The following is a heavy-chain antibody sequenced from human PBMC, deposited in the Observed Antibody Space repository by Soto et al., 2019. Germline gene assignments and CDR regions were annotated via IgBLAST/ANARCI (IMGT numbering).Heavy chain of an antibody. Sequence: QVQLVESGGGVVQPGRSLRLSCAASGFTCSSYGMHWVRQAPGKGLEWVAVISYDGSNKYYADSVKGRFTISRDNSKNTLYLQMNSLRAEDTAVYYSAKGGYSYGFGGTFDYWGQGTLVTVSS. CDR2: ISYDGSNK. CDR1: GFTCSSYG. D-gene: IGHD5-18*01. J-gene: IGHJ4*02. CDR3: AKGGYSYGFGGTFDY. V-gene: IGHV3-30*18.